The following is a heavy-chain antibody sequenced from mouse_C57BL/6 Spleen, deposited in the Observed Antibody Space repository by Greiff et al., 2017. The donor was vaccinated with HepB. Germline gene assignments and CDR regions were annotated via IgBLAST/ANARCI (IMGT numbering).Heavy chain of an antibody. Sequence: EVKLQESGPGLVKPSQSLSLTCSVTGYSITSGYYWNWIRQFPGNKLEWMGYISYDGSNNYNPSLKNRISITRDTSKNQLFLKLNSVTTEDTATYYCASQQSSPHWYFDVWGTGTTVTVSS. V-gene: IGHV3-6*01. J-gene: IGHJ1*03. CDR1: GYSITSGYY. CDR2: ISYDGSN. CDR3: ASQQSSPHWYFDV. D-gene: IGHD1-1*01.